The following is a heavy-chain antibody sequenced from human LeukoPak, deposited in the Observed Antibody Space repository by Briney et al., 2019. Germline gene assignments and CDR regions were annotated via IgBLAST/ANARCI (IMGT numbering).Heavy chain of an antibody. Sequence: PGGSLRLSCAASGFTFSSYAMSWVRQAPGKGLEWVANIKQDGSEKYYVDSVKGRFTTSRDNAKNSLYLQMNSLRAEDTAVYYCARYSGSYRPGFDYWGQGTLVTVSS. V-gene: IGHV3-7*01. CDR3: ARYSGSYRPGFDY. D-gene: IGHD1-26*01. J-gene: IGHJ4*02. CDR2: IKQDGSEK. CDR1: GFTFSSYA.